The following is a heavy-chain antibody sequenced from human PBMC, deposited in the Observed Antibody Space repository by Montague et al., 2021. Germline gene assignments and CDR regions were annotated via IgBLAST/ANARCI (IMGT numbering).Heavy chain of an antibody. Sequence: SDTLSLTCAVSGGSISSINWWSWVRQPPGKGLEWIGEILHTGSTNYNPSLKSRVTISVDKSKNQFSLKLSSVTAADTAVYYCARDNGYCNITSCSPLTYWGQGTLVTVSS. D-gene: IGHD2-2*03. V-gene: IGHV4-4*02. CDR3: ARDNGYCNITSCSPLTY. J-gene: IGHJ4*02. CDR1: GGSISSINW. CDR2: ILHTGST.